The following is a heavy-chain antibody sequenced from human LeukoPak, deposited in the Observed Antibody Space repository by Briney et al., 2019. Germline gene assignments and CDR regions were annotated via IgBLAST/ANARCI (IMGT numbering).Heavy chain of an antibody. CDR2: ISGSGGST. J-gene: IGHJ4*02. Sequence: GRSLRLSCAASGFTFSSYAMSWVRQAPGKGLEWVSAISGSGGSTYYADSVKGRFTISRDNSKNTLYLQMNSLRAEDTAVYYCAKVGIAAREPTRDYWGQGTLVTVSS. CDR3: AKVGIAAREPTRDY. V-gene: IGHV3-23*01. CDR1: GFTFSSYA. D-gene: IGHD6-6*01.